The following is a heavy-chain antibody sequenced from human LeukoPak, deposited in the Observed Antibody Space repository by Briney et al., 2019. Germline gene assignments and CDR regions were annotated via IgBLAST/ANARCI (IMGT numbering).Heavy chain of an antibody. Sequence: SETLSLTCTVSGGSISSGGYYWSWIRQHPGKGLEWIGYIYYSGSTYYNPSLKSRVTISVDTSKNQFSLKLSSVTAADTAVYYCARHLYDYVSGWSFDYWGQGTLVTVSS. V-gene: IGHV4-31*03. CDR3: ARHLYDYVSGWSFDY. J-gene: IGHJ4*02. D-gene: IGHD3-16*01. CDR1: GGSISSGGYY. CDR2: IYYSGST.